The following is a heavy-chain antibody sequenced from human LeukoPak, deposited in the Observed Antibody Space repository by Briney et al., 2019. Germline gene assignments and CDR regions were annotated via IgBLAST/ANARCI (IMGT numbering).Heavy chain of an antibody. CDR1: GFTFSSYS. Sequence: GGSLRLSCAASGFTFSSYSMNWVRQAPGKGLEWVSSISSSSSYIYYADSVKGRFTISRDNAKNSLYLQMNSLRAEDTAVYYCARDPLAAALFAFDIWGQGTMVTVSS. V-gene: IGHV3-21*01. CDR3: ARDPLAAALFAFDI. CDR2: ISSSSSYI. J-gene: IGHJ3*02. D-gene: IGHD6-13*01.